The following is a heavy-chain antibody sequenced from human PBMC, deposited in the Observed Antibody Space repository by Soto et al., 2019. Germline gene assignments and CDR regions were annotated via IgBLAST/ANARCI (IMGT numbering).Heavy chain of an antibody. CDR2: ISGSGGST. CDR1: GFTFSNYA. Sequence: GGSLRLSCAGSGFTFSNYARSWVRQAPGKGLAWVSAISGSGGSTYYADSVKGRFTISRDNSKNTLYLQMNSLRAEDTALYYCAKVPVGATGRFDYWGQGTLVTVYS. V-gene: IGHV3-23*01. CDR3: AKVPVGATGRFDY. J-gene: IGHJ4*02. D-gene: IGHD1-26*01.